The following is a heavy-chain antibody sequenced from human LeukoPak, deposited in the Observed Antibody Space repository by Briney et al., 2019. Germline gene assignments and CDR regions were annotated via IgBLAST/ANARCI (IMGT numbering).Heavy chain of an antibody. J-gene: IGHJ4*02. CDR3: ARAKELWSGSDY. Sequence: SETLSLTCTGSGGSISSYYWSWIRQPPGKGLEWIGYIYYSGSTNYNPSLKSRVTISVDTSKNQFSLKLSSVTAADTAVYYCARAKELWSGSDYWGQGTLVTVSS. V-gene: IGHV4-59*01. CDR1: GGSISSYY. CDR2: IYYSGST. D-gene: IGHD3-3*01.